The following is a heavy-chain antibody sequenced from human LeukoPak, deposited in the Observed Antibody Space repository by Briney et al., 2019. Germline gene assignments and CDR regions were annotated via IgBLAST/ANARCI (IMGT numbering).Heavy chain of an antibody. V-gene: IGHV4-59*08. CDR2: IYYNGIT. CDR3: ARLGGGGTTFDY. D-gene: IGHD1-26*01. CDR1: GGSISGYS. J-gene: IGHJ4*02. Sequence: PSETLSLTCTVSGGSISGYSWSWIRQPPGKGLEWIGYIYYNGITDYTPSLKSRVTISVDTSKNQFSLKLSSVTAADTAVYYCARLGGGGTTFDYWGQGTLVTVSS.